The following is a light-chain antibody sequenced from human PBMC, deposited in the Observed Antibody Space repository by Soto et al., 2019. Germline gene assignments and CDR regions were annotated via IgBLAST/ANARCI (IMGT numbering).Light chain of an antibody. J-gene: IGLJ1*01. Sequence: QSALTQPASVSGSPGQSITISCTGTSSDVGGYNYVSWYQQHPGKAPKFMIYDVSTRPSGVSNRFSGSKSGNTASLTISGLQAEDEADYYCNSYTSNNTYVFGTGTKLTVL. CDR2: DVS. V-gene: IGLV2-14*01. CDR3: NSYTSNNTYV. CDR1: SSDVGGYNY.